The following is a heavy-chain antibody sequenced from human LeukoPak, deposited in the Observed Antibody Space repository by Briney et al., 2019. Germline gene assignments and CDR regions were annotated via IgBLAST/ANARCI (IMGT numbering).Heavy chain of an antibody. CDR2: IYYSGT. CDR3: ASNDGSGSYYPD. D-gene: IGHD3-10*01. CDR1: GGSISSSSYY. V-gene: IGHV4-39*01. Sequence: SETLSRTCTVSGGSISSSSYYWGWIRQPPGKGLEWIGNIYYSGTYYNPSLKSRVTISVDTSKNQFSLKLSSVTTADTAVYYCASNDGSGSYYPDWGQGTLVTVSA. J-gene: IGHJ4*02.